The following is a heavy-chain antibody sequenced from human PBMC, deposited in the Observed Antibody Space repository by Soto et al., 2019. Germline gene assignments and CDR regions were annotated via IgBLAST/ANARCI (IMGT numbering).Heavy chain of an antibody. CDR2: MNIDTGGT. CDR3: ARDGNFAFRGYSFAFDL. V-gene: IGHV1-2*06. CDR1: GYRFTAYY. Sequence: QVQLVQSGAEVKKPGASVRVSCEASGYRFTAYYIHWVRQAPGQGLEWMGRMNIDTGGTTYAQKFQGRVTMTRDTSINTAYMEVSSVKSDDTAMYYCARDGNFAFRGYSFAFDLLGQGTLVSVSS. J-gene: IGHJ4*02. D-gene: IGHD5-18*01.